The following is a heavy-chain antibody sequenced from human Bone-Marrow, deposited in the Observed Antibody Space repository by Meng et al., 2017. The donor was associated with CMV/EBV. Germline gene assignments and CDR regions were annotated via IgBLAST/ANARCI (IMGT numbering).Heavy chain of an antibody. CDR1: GGSFSGYY. D-gene: IGHD3-16*01. CDR2: INHSGST. Sequence: QVQLQQWGAGLLKRSETLSLTVAVYGGSFSGYYWSWIRQPPGKGLGWIGEINHSGSTNSNPSLKSRVTISVDTSKNQFSLKLSSVTAADTAVYYCARGVYYYRHWGQGTLVTVSS. J-gene: IGHJ1*01. V-gene: IGHV4-34*01. CDR3: ARGVYYYRH.